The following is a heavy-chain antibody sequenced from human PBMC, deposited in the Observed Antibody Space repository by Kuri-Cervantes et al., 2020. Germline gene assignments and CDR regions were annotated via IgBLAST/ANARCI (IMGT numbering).Heavy chain of an antibody. J-gene: IGHJ6*03. CDR3: ARTSYSNFYYYYYMDV. Sequence: SVKVSCKASGYTFTSNDISWVRQAPGQGLEWMGGIIPIFGTANYAQKFQGRVTITADKSTSTAYMELSSLRSDDTAVYYCARTSYSNFYYYYYMDVWGKGTTVTVSS. CDR1: GYTFTSND. V-gene: IGHV1-69*06. D-gene: IGHD4-11*01. CDR2: IIPIFGTA.